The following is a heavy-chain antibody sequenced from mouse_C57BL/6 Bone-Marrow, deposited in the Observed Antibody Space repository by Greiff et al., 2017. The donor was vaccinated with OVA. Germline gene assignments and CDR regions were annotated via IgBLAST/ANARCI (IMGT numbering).Heavy chain of an antibody. CDR2: IYPRSGNT. CDR1: GYTFTSYG. Sequence: VQRVESGAELARPGASVKLSCKASGYTFTSYGISWVKQRTGQGLEWIGEIYPRSGNTYYNEKFKGKATLTADKSSSTAYMELRSLTSEDSAVYFCAREDGSSPYYFDYWGKGTTLTVSS. J-gene: IGHJ2*01. V-gene: IGHV1-81*01. CDR3: AREDGSSPYYFDY. D-gene: IGHD1-1*01.